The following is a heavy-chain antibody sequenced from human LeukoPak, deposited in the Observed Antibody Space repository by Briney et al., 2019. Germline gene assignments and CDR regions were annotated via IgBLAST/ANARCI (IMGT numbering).Heavy chain of an antibody. J-gene: IGHJ5*02. D-gene: IGHD6-13*01. Sequence: SETLSLTCTVSGGSISSGGYYWSWIRQHPGKGLEWIVYIYYSGSTYYNPSLKSRVTISVDTSKNQFSLKLSSVTAADTAVYYCARAQRYSSSWYKFEDWFDPWGQGTLVTVSS. CDR1: GGSISSGGYY. CDR2: IYYSGST. CDR3: ARAQRYSSSWYKFEDWFDP. V-gene: IGHV4-31*03.